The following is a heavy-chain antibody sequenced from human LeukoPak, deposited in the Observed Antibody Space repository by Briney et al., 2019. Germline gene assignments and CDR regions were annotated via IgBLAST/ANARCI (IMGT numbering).Heavy chain of an antibody. CDR2: INHSGST. CDR3: ARGAPLFVVVPAANNWFDP. D-gene: IGHD2-2*01. Sequence: SETLSLTCAVYGGSFSGYYWSWIRQPPGKGLEWIGEINHSGSTNYNPSLKSRVTISVDTSKNQFSLKLSSVTAADTAVYYCARGAPLFVVVPAANNWFDPWGQGTLVTVSS. V-gene: IGHV4-34*01. CDR1: GGSFSGYY. J-gene: IGHJ5*02.